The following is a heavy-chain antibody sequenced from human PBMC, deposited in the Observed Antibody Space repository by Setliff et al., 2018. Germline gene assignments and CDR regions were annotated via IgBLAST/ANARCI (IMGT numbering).Heavy chain of an antibody. J-gene: IGHJ4*02. CDR2: IYPADSDT. CDR1: GYTFTNYW. V-gene: IGHV5-51*01. CDR3: VRDGSSPLDY. D-gene: IGHD3-10*01. Sequence: PGESLKISCKGSGYTFTNYWIAWVRQMPGKGLEYMGIIYPADSDTTYSPSFQGQVTISADKSIDTAYLQWSSLKASDTAIYYCVRDGSSPLDYWGQGTLVTVS.